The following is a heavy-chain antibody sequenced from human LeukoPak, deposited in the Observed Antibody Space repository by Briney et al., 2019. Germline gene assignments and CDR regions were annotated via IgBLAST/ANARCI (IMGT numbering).Heavy chain of an antibody. V-gene: IGHV3-48*01. CDR2: ISSSSSTI. D-gene: IGHD4-11*01. J-gene: IGHJ5*02. CDR3: ARGGGETTVNPNWFDP. Sequence: PGGSLRLSCAASGFTFSSYSMNWVRQAPGKGLEWVSYISSSSSTIYYADSVKGRFTISRDNAKNSLYLQMNSLRAEDTAVYYCARGGGETTVNPNWFDPWGQGTLVTVSS. CDR1: GFTFSSYS.